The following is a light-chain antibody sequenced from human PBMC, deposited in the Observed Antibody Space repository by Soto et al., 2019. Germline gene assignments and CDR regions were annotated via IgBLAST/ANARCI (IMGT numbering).Light chain of an antibody. J-gene: IGKJ1*01. V-gene: IGKV1-5*03. CDR1: QSISSL. CDR2: NAS. CDR3: QQSRT. Sequence: DIQMPQSPSTLSASVGDRVPITCRARQSISSLLAWYQQKPGKAPKLLIYNASSLESGVASRFSGSGSWTEFTLTISSLKPDDFATCYCQQSRTVGQGTKVDLK.